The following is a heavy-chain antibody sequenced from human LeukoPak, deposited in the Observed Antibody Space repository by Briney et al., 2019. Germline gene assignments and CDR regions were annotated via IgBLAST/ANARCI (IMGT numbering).Heavy chain of an antibody. V-gene: IGHV4-34*01. Sequence: PGGSLRLSCAASGFTFSSYTMSWVRQPPGKGLEWIGEINHSGSTNYNPSLKSRVTISVDTSKNQFSLKLSSVTAADTAVYYCARGSKQLVRRYFDYWGQGTLVTVSS. D-gene: IGHD6-6*01. CDR3: ARGSKQLVRRYFDY. CDR2: INHSGST. J-gene: IGHJ4*02. CDR1: GFTFSSYT.